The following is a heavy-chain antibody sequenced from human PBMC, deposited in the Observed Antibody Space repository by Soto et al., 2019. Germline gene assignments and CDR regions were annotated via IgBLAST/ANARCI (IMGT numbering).Heavy chain of an antibody. Sequence: PGGSLRLSCAASGFTFSSYAMSWVRQAPGRGLGWVSTISGADSSTYYADSVKGRFTISRDNSKNTLYLQTNSLRAEDTAVYYCAKDHFVFGLSGTMDVWGQGTTVTVSS. CDR1: GFTFSSYA. CDR3: AKDHFVFGLSGTMDV. CDR2: ISGADSST. V-gene: IGHV3-23*01. J-gene: IGHJ6*02. D-gene: IGHD3-3*02.